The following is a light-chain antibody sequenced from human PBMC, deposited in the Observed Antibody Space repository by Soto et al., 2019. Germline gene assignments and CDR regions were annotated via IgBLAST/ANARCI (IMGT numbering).Light chain of an antibody. CDR2: GAS. V-gene: IGKV3-15*01. CDR3: QQYDNWPPLT. Sequence: EIVMTQSPATLSLSPGESATLSCRASQSVSSNLAWYQQKPGQAPRLLIYGASTRAAGIPARFSGSGSGTEFTLTISSLQSEDFALYYCQQYDNWPPLTFGGGTKVEIK. J-gene: IGKJ4*01. CDR1: QSVSSN.